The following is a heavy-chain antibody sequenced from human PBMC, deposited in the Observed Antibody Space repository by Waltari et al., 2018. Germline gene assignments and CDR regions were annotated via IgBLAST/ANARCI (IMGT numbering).Heavy chain of an antibody. V-gene: IGHV4-38-2*01. Sequence: QVQLQESGPGLVKPSETLSLTCAVSGYSISSGYYWGWIRQPPGKGLEWIGSIYHSGRTYNNPSLKSRVTISVDTSKNQFSLKLSSVTAADTAVYYCARAHDYDSSGYNPTDAFDIWGQGTMVTVSS. J-gene: IGHJ3*02. D-gene: IGHD3-22*01. CDR2: IYHSGRT. CDR3: ARAHDYDSSGYNPTDAFDI. CDR1: GYSISSGYY.